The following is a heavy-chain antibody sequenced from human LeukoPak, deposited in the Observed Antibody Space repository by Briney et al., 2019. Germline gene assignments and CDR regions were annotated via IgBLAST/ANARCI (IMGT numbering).Heavy chain of an antibody. Sequence: SETLSLTCAVYGGPFSGYYWSWIRQPPGKGLEWIGEINHSGSTNYNPSLKSRVTISVDTSKNQFSLKLSSVTAADTAVYYCARAIGSLLYGDYPDAFDIWGQGTMVTVSS. CDR1: GGPFSGYY. CDR3: ARAIGSLLYGDYPDAFDI. D-gene: IGHD4-17*01. J-gene: IGHJ3*02. CDR2: INHSGST. V-gene: IGHV4-34*01.